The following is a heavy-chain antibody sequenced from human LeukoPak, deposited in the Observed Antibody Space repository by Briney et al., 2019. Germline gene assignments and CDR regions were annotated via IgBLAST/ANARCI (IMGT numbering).Heavy chain of an antibody. Sequence: GGSLRLSCAASGFTFSSYGMHWVRQAPGKGLEWVAVISYDGSNKYYADSVKGRFTISRDNSKNTLYLQMNSLRAEDTAVYYCAKDSYYDSSGSLFDYWGQGTLVTVSS. CDR1: GFTFSSYG. CDR3: AKDSYYDSSGSLFDY. D-gene: IGHD3-22*01. J-gene: IGHJ4*02. V-gene: IGHV3-30*18. CDR2: ISYDGSNK.